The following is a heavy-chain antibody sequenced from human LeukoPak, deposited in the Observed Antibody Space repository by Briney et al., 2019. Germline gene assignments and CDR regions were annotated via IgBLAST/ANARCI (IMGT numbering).Heavy chain of an antibody. D-gene: IGHD2-21*02. CDR1: GFTVSSNY. J-gene: IGHJ3*02. CDR2: IYSGGST. V-gene: IGHV3-53*01. CDR3: ARSYCGGDCYPSAFDI. Sequence: AGGSLRLSCAASGFTVSSNYMSWVRQDPGKGLEWVSVIYSGGSTYYADSVKGRFTISRDNSKNTLYLQMNSLRAEDTAMYYCARSYCGGDCYPSAFDIWGQGTMVTVSS.